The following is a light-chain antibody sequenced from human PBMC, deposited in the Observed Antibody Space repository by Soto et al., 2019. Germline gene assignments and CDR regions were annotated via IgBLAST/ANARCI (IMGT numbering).Light chain of an antibody. CDR1: QNVDNW. CDR2: DAS. V-gene: IGKV1-5*01. J-gene: IGKJ1*01. Sequence: DIQMTQSPSTLSASVGDRVTITCRASQNVDNWVAWYQQKPGKAPKFLIYDASTLESGVPSRFSGRGSGTEFTLTISSLQPDDFATYYCQRYNSHSRTFGQGTRV. CDR3: QRYNSHSRT.